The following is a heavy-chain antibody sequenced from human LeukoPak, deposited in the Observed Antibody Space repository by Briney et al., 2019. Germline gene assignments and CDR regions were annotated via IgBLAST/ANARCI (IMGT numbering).Heavy chain of an antibody. J-gene: IGHJ4*02. CDR3: ARVGVTAATADY. CDR1: GFTFSSYA. D-gene: IGHD6-25*01. Sequence: PGGSLRLSCAASGFTFSSYAMHWVRQAPGKGLEWVAVISYDGSNKYYADSVKGRFTISRDNSKNTLYLQMNSLRAEDTAVYYCARVGVTAATADYWGQGTLVTVSS. CDR2: ISYDGSNK. V-gene: IGHV3-30*04.